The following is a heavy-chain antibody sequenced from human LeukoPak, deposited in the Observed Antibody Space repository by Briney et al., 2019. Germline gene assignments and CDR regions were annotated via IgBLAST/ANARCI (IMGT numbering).Heavy chain of an antibody. CDR1: GGSFSNYY. V-gene: IGHV4-34*01. D-gene: IGHD3-10*01. CDR3: ARVFDSGSQAYFYYMDV. CDR2: INHSGDT. Sequence: SETLSLTCAVYGGSFSNYYWSWIRQPPGKGLEWIGEINHSGDTNYNPSLKSRVTMSVDTSKNQFSLKVSSVTAADTAVYYCARVFDSGSQAYFYYMDVWGKGTTVTISS. J-gene: IGHJ6*03.